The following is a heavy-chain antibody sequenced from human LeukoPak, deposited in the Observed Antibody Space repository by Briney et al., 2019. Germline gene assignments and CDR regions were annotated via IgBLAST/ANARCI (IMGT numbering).Heavy chain of an antibody. CDR3: ARRVSGSGFGESNWFDP. J-gene: IGHJ5*02. Sequence: SETLSLTCTVSGDSISTYYWNWIRQPPAKGLEWIGHIHYSGSTNYNPSLNSRDTISVDTSKSQFSLKLNSVTAADTAVYYCARRVSGSGFGESNWFDPWGQGTLVTVSS. D-gene: IGHD3-10*01. CDR2: IHYSGST. V-gene: IGHV4-59*08. CDR1: GDSISTYY.